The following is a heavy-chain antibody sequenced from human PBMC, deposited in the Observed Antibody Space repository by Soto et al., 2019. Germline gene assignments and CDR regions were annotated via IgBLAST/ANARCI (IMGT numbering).Heavy chain of an antibody. CDR3: SKAVAGSDH. Sequence: EVQLVESGGGLVKPRRSLRLSCTASGFTFGDYAMSWFRQAPGKGLEWVGFIRTNTYGGTTEYAASVKGRFTISRDDSKSIAYLQMNSLKTEDTAVYYCSKAVAGSDHWGQGTLVTVSS. J-gene: IGHJ4*02. D-gene: IGHD6-19*01. V-gene: IGHV3-49*05. CDR2: IRTNTYGGTT. CDR1: GFTFGDYA.